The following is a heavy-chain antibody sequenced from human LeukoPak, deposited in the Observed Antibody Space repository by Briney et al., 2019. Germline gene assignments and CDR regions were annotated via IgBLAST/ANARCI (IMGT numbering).Heavy chain of an antibody. D-gene: IGHD3-10*01. Sequence: GGSLRLSCAASGFTFSSYGMHWARQAPGKGLEWVAVISYDGSNKYYADSVKGRFTISRDNSKNTLYLQMNSLRAEDTAVYYCAKVPNYYGSGSYTEYYFDYWGQGTLVTVSS. CDR1: GFTFSSYG. CDR3: AKVPNYYGSGSYTEYYFDY. CDR2: ISYDGSNK. J-gene: IGHJ4*02. V-gene: IGHV3-30*18.